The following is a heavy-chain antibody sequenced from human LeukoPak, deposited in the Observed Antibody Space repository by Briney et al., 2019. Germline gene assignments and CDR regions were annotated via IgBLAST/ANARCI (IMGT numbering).Heavy chain of an antibody. CDR2: INWNGNT. CDR1: GFRFSSYW. CDR3: AREGYRGYEGWFDP. Sequence: GGSLRLSCAASGFRFSSYWMSWVRQAPGKGLEWVSGINWNGNTNYADSVKGRFTISRDNAKNSLYLQMNSLRVEDTALYYCAREGYRGYEGWFDPWGQGTLVTVSS. D-gene: IGHD5-12*01. V-gene: IGHV3-20*04. J-gene: IGHJ5*02.